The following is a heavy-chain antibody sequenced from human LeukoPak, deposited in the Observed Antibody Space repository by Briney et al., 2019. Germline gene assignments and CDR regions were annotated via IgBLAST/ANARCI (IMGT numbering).Heavy chain of an antibody. J-gene: IGHJ6*02. D-gene: IGHD3-10*01. CDR1: GGSISSYY. CDR3: ARADYSYYGMDV. Sequence: SETLSLTCSVSGGSISSYYWNWIRQPPGKGLEWIGNICYSGSTSYNPSLKSRVTISVDTSKNQLSLNLTSVTAADTAVYYCARADYSYYGMDVWGQGTTVTVS. CDR2: ICYSGST. V-gene: IGHV4-59*01.